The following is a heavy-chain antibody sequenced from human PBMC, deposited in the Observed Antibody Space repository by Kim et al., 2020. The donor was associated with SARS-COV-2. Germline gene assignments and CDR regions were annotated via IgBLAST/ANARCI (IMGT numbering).Heavy chain of an antibody. CDR3: ARLKYYYGSGSYIDY. D-gene: IGHD3-10*01. J-gene: IGHJ4*02. CDR2: IYYSGST. V-gene: IGHV4-59*08. Sequence: SETLSLTCTVSGGSISSYYWSWIRQPPGKGLEWIGYIYYSGSTNYNPSLKSRVTISVDTSKNQFSLKLSSVTAADTAVYYCARLKYYYGSGSYIDYWGQG. CDR1: GGSISSYY.